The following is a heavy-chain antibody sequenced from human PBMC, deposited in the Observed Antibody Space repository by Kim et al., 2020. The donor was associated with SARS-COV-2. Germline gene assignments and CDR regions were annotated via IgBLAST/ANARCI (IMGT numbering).Heavy chain of an antibody. D-gene: IGHD5-18*01. V-gene: IGHV3-23*01. Sequence: GGSLRLSCAASGFTFSSYAMSWVRQAPGKGLEWVSAISGSGGSTYYADSVKGRFTISRDNSKNTLYLQMNSLRAEDTAVYYCAKDLVGIQPYYYYGMDVWGQGTTVTVSS. J-gene: IGHJ6*02. CDR1: GFTFSSYA. CDR3: AKDLVGIQPYYYYGMDV. CDR2: ISGSGGST.